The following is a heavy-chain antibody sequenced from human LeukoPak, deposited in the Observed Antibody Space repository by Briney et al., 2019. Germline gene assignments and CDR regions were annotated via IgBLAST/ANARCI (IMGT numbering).Heavy chain of an antibody. J-gene: IGHJ4*02. V-gene: IGHV3-30-3*01. CDR3: ARVEEGAPDY. CDR1: GFTFSSYA. D-gene: IGHD1-26*01. CDR2: ISYDGSNK. Sequence: GRSLRLSCAASGFTFSSYAMHWVRQAPGKGLEWVAVISYDGSNKYYADSVKGRFTISRDNSKNTLYLQMNSLRAEDTAVYYCARVEEGAPDYWGQGTLVTVSS.